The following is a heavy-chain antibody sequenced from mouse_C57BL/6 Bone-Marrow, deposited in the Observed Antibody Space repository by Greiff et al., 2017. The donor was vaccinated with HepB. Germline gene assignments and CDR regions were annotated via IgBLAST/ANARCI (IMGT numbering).Heavy chain of an antibody. CDR3: ARNAGGSSAWIAY. CDR2: IWSGGST. Sequence: QVQLKESGPGLVQPSQSLSITCTVSGFSLTSYGVHWVRQSPGKGLEWLGVIWSGGSTDYNAAFISRLSISKDNSESQVFYKMNRLQADDTAVYYYARNAGGSSAWIAYWGQGTLVTVSA. V-gene: IGHV2-2*01. J-gene: IGHJ3*01. CDR1: GFSLTSYG. D-gene: IGHD1-3*01.